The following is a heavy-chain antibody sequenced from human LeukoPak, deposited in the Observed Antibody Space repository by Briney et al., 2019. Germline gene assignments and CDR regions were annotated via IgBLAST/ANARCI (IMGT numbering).Heavy chain of an antibody. Sequence: PGGSLRLSCAASGFIFSDYYMSWIRQAPGKGLEWVSHISSSGSTIYYADSVKGRFTISRDNAKNSLYLQMNSLRVEDTAVYYCARATVGYSSSSEFDYWGQGTLVTVSS. CDR2: ISSSGSTI. CDR3: ARATVGYSSSSEFDY. J-gene: IGHJ4*02. V-gene: IGHV3-11*04. CDR1: GFIFSDYY. D-gene: IGHD6-6*01.